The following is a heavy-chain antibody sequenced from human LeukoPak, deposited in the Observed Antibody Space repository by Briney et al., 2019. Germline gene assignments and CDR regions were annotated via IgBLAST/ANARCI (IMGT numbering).Heavy chain of an antibody. Sequence: SETLSLTCAVYGGSFSGYYWSWIRQPPGKGLEWIGEINHSGSTNYNPSLKSRVTISVDTSKNQFSLKLSSVTAADTAVYYCARGPELDGSHDASDIWGQGTMVTVSS. CDR1: GGSFSGYY. V-gene: IGHV4-34*01. CDR2: INHSGST. J-gene: IGHJ3*02. CDR3: ARGPELDGSHDASDI. D-gene: IGHD1-26*01.